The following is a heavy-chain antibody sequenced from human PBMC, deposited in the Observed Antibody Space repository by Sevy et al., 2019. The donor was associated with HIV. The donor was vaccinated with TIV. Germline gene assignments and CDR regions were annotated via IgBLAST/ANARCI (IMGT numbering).Heavy chain of an antibody. Sequence: GGSLRLSCEASGLTFSSCGMHWVRQAPGKGLEWVAVISYDGINKDYVDSVKGRFTISRDNSENTLYLQMNSLRAEDTAVYYCARVGIVVGGAFDIWGQGTMVTVSS. CDR3: ARVGIVVGGAFDI. CDR2: ISYDGINK. CDR1: GLTFSSCG. J-gene: IGHJ3*02. V-gene: IGHV3-30*03. D-gene: IGHD2-15*01.